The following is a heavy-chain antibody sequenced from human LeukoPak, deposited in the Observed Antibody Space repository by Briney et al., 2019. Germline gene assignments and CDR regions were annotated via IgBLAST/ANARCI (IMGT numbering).Heavy chain of an antibody. CDR2: INPNTGYT. CDR3: AVSRDYGDYYFDS. CDR1: GYIFTRYY. D-gene: IGHD4-17*01. V-gene: IGHV1-2*06. Sequence: APVKVSCKASGYIFTRYYLHWVRQALGQGLEWMGRINPNTGYTDYSYNFQGRVALTRDTSINTAYMEVTRLTSDDAAVYFCAVSRDYGDYYFDSWGLGTLVTVSS. J-gene: IGHJ4*02.